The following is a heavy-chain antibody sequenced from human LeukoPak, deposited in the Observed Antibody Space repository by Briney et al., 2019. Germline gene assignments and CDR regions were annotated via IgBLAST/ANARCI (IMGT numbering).Heavy chain of an antibody. CDR2: ISDRGSRT. CDR3: AKRGVVIRVILVGFHKEAYYFDS. CDR1: GITLSNYG. D-gene: IGHD3-22*01. V-gene: IGHV3-23*01. Sequence: GGSLRLSCAVSGITLSNYGMSWVRQAPGKGLEWVAGISDRGSRTNYADSVKGRFTISTDHPKNTLYLQMNSLRAEDTAVYFCAKRGVVIRVILVGFHKEAYYFDSWSQGALVTVSS. J-gene: IGHJ4*02.